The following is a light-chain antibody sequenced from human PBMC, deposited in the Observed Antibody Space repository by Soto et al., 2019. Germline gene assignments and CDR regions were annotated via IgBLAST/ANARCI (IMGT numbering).Light chain of an antibody. Sequence: EMVLTQSPGTLALSPGERATLSCRASQTISSSFLAWYQQKPGQAPRLLIYRASRRAPGIPDRFSGSGSWTDFTITISRLEPEDFAVYYCHKFGSSPQDTFHPGTKVEIK. J-gene: IGKJ3*01. CDR1: QTISSSF. V-gene: IGKV3-20*01. CDR3: HKFGSSPQDT. CDR2: RAS.